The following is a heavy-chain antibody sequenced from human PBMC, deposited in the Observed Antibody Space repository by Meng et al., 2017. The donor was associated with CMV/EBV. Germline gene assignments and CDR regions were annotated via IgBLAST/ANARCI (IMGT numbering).Heavy chain of an antibody. V-gene: IGHV3-23*01. CDR1: GFTFSSNY. CDR3: AKTTAVDTRSYYYYGMDV. Sequence: GGSLRLSCAASGFTFSSNYMSWVRQAPGKGLEWVSAISSGGGSTYYADSVKGRFTISRDNSKNTLYLQMNSLRAEDTAVYYCAKTTAVDTRSYYYYGMDVWGQGTTVTVSS. J-gene: IGHJ6*02. D-gene: IGHD6-13*01. CDR2: ISSGGGST.